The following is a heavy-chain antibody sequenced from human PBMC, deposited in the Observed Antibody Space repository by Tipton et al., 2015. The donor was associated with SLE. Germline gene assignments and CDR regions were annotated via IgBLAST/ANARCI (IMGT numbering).Heavy chain of an antibody. Sequence: SLRLSCAASGFIFHDYAMHWVRQAPGKGLEWVSGINWNGDSKVYADSVKGRLTISRDNAKNSLYLQMNSLREEDTALYYCAKDMGQILLTGYGMDVWGQGTTVTVSS. CDR1: GFIFHDYA. D-gene: IGHD3-9*01. CDR3: AKDMGQILLTGYGMDV. V-gene: IGHV3-9*01. J-gene: IGHJ6*02. CDR2: INWNGDSK.